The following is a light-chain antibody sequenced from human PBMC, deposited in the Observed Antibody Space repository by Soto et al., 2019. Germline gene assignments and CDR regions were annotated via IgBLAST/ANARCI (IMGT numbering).Light chain of an antibody. CDR2: DVS. CDR3: SSYPSSSTRV. Sequence: QSALTQPASVSGSPGQSITISCTGTSSDVGGYNYVSWYQQHAGKAPKLMIYDVSNRPSGVSNRFSGSKSGNTASLTISGLQAEDEADYYCSSYPSSSTRVFGGGTKLTVL. V-gene: IGLV2-14*01. J-gene: IGLJ2*01. CDR1: SSDVGGYNY.